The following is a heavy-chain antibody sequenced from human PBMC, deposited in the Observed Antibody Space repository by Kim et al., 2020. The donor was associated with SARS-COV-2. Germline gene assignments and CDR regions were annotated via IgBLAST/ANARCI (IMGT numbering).Heavy chain of an antibody. J-gene: IGHJ4*02. D-gene: IGHD6-19*01. CDR2: ITASGGNT. Sequence: GGSLRLSCEASGFTFSNYALTWVRQAPGKGLEWVCSITASGGNTYYADSVKGRFTTPRDDSKNTLFLQMSSLRADDTAPYYCAKGYSGWVFYDYWGQGTL. V-gene: IGHV3-23*01. CDR1: GFTFSNYA. CDR3: AKGYSGWVFYDY.